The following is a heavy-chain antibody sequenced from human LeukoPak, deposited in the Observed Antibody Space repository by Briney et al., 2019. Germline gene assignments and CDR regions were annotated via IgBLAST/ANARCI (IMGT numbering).Heavy chain of an antibody. CDR2: INGHGNTK. Sequence: GGSLRLSCAASGFTLSNYWMHWVRQAPGKGLVWVSSINGHGNTKKYADFVRGRFTISRDNAKNTLFLQMYSLRADDTAVYFCSGGREYISNWNPFDFWGHGTLVTVSS. J-gene: IGHJ4*01. D-gene: IGHD6-13*01. V-gene: IGHV3-74*01. CDR1: GFTLSNYW. CDR3: SGGREYISNWNPFDF.